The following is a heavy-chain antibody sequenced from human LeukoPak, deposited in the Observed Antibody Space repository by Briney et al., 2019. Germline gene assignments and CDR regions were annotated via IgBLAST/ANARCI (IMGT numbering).Heavy chain of an antibody. Sequence: SETLSLTCAVYGGSFSGDYWSWIRQPPGKGLEWIGEIHHSGSTNYNPSLKSRVTISVDTSNNQFSLKLTSVTAADTAVYYCARGSSLAAAGTGYSFDYWGQGTQVTVSS. CDR2: IHHSGST. CDR3: ARGSSLAAAGTGYSFDY. J-gene: IGHJ4*02. CDR1: GGSFSGDY. D-gene: IGHD6-13*01. V-gene: IGHV4-34*01.